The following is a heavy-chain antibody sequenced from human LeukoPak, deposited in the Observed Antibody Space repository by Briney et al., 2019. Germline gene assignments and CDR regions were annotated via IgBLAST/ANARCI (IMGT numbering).Heavy chain of an antibody. CDR2: IYYSGST. CDR3: ARVAGYCTNGVCYTSRYFDY. D-gene: IGHD2-8*01. CDR1: GGSISSYY. J-gene: IGHJ4*02. V-gene: IGHV4-59*01. Sequence: PSETLSLTCTVSGGSISSYYWSWIRQPPGKGLEGIGYIYYSGSTNYNPSLKSRVTISVDTSKTQFSLKLSSVTAAGTAVYYCARVAGYCTNGVCYTSRYFDYWGQGTLVTVSS.